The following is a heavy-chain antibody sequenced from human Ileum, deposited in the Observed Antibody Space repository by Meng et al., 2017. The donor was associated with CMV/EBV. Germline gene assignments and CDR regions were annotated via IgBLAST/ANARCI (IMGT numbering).Heavy chain of an antibody. J-gene: IGHJ2*01. CDR1: GGSISSGGYY. V-gene: IGHV4-31*02. D-gene: IGHD2-2*01. Sequence: SGGSISSGGYYWSSCRQRPGKGLEWVGYIYYSGSSYCNPNLKSRVTISVDTSKSQFSLKLSSVTAADTAVYYCARENESTSWNWYFDLWGRGTLVTVSS. CDR2: IYYSGSS. CDR3: ARENESTSWNWYFDL.